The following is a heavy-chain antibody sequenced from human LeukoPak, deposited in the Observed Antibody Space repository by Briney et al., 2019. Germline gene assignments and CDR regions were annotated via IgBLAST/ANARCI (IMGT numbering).Heavy chain of an antibody. CDR1: GFTFSSYS. J-gene: IGHJ3*02. Sequence: PGGSLRLSCAASGFTFSSYSMNWVRQAPGKGLEWVSSISSSSSYIYYADSVKGRFTISRDNAKNSLYLQMNSLRAEDTAVYYCARLREYSSPVWAFDIWGQGTMVTVSS. CDR2: ISSSSSYI. D-gene: IGHD5-18*01. V-gene: IGHV3-21*01. CDR3: ARLREYSSPVWAFDI.